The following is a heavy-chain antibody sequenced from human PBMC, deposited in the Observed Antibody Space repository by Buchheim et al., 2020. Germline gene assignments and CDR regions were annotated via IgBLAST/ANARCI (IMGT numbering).Heavy chain of an antibody. Sequence: EVQLVESGGGLVKPGGSLRLSCAASGFTFSNAWMSWVRQAPGKGLEWVGRIKSKTDGGTTDYAAPVKGRFTISSDESKNTLYLQMNSLKTEDTAVYYCTTDTVGSGWYDWYFDLWGRGTL. CDR2: IKSKTDGGTT. CDR3: TTDTVGSGWYDWYFDL. J-gene: IGHJ2*01. CDR1: GFTFSNAW. V-gene: IGHV3-15*01. D-gene: IGHD6-19*01.